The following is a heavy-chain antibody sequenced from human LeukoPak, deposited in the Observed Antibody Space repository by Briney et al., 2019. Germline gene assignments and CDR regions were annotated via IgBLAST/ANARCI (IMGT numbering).Heavy chain of an antibody. CDR2: IKQGGREK. CDR1: EFIFSNYW. J-gene: IGHJ5*01. V-gene: IGHV3-7*03. Sequence: GGSLRLSCVASEFIFSNYWMSWVRQAPGKGLEWVANIKQGGREKKYEGSVKGRFAISRDDAKSTLYLQMDSLSGDDTAVYYCARDNGGWFDSWGRGTLVTVSS. D-gene: IGHD3-10*01. CDR3: ARDNGGWFDS.